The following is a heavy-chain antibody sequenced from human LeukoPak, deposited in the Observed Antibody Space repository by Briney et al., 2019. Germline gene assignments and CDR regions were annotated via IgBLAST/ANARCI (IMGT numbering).Heavy chain of an antibody. V-gene: IGHV3-11*01. Sequence: GGSLRLSCAASGFTFSDYYVSWIRQAPGKGLEWVSYISSSGSTIYYADSVKGRFTISRDNAKNSLYLQMNSLRAEDTAVYYCARDPTYYDFWSGYYRGLGAFDIWGQGTMVTVSS. J-gene: IGHJ3*02. CDR1: GFTFSDYY. CDR2: ISSSGSTI. CDR3: ARDPTYYDFWSGYYRGLGAFDI. D-gene: IGHD3-3*01.